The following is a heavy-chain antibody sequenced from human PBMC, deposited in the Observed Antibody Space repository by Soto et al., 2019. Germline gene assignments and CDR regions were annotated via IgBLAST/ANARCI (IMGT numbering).Heavy chain of an antibody. CDR2: IFHSGST. J-gene: IGHJ6*02. V-gene: IGHV4-30-4*01. CDR1: GASITSGAYY. CDR3: ARANYDFWTGYPGYFYGMDV. Sequence: QVQLQESGPGLVKPSQTLSLTCTVSGASITSGAYYWSWIRQPPGQGLEWIGYIFHSGSTYYNPSLESRNSISVDTAKNQFSLRLNSISAADTAMYYCARANYDFWTGYPGYFYGMDVWCQGTTVTVSS. D-gene: IGHD3-3*01.